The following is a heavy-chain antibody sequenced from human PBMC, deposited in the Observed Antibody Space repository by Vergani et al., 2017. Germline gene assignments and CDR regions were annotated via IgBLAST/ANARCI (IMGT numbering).Heavy chain of an antibody. D-gene: IGHD3-22*01. Sequence: QVQLVQSGAEVKKPGASVKVSCKASGYTFTSYYMHWVRQAPGQGLEWMGIINPSGGSTSYAQKFQGRVTMTRATSTSTVYMELSSLSSEDSAVYYCARDPAIAPGIAFDIWGQGTMVTVSS. V-gene: IGHV1-46*01. CDR3: ARDPAIAPGIAFDI. J-gene: IGHJ3*02. CDR1: GYTFTSYY. CDR2: INPSGGST.